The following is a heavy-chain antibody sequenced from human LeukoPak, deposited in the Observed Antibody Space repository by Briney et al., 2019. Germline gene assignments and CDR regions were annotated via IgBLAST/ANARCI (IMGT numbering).Heavy chain of an antibody. CDR3: ARVGSGWGNGVPYYYYGMDV. J-gene: IGHJ6*02. CDR2: IYYSGST. CDR1: GGSISSHY. V-gene: IGHV4-59*08. D-gene: IGHD6-19*01. Sequence: PSETLSLTCTVSGGSISSHYWSWIRQPPGKGLEWIAYIYYSGSTNYNPSLKSRVTISVDTSENHFSLKLSSVTAADTAVYYCARVGSGWGNGVPYYYYGMDVWGQGTTVTVSS.